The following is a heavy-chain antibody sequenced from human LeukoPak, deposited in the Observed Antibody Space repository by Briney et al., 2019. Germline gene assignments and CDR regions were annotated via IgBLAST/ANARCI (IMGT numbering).Heavy chain of an antibody. J-gene: IGHJ5*02. V-gene: IGHV3-66*01. Sequence: GGSLRLSCAASGFTVSSNYMSWVRQAPGKGLEWVSVIYSGGSTYYADSVKGRFTISRDNSKNTLYLQMNSLRAEDTAVYYCAKDGSFNGPNWFDPWGQGTLVTVSS. D-gene: IGHD2-2*03. CDR3: AKDGSFNGPNWFDP. CDR2: IYSGGST. CDR1: GFTVSSNY.